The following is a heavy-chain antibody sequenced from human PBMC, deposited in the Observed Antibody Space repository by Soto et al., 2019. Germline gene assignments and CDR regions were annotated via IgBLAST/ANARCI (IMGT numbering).Heavy chain of an antibody. CDR3: ARLNYYDSSGQAITGEGFVDY. CDR1: GGSISSGGYS. D-gene: IGHD3-22*01. J-gene: IGHJ4*02. V-gene: IGHV4-30-2*01. CDR2: IYHSGST. Sequence: PSETLSLTCAVSGGSISSGGYSWSWIRQPPGKGLEWIGYIYHSGSTYYNPSLKSRVTISVDRSKNQFSLKLSSVTAADTAVYYCARLNYYDSSGQAITGEGFVDYWGQGTLVTVSS.